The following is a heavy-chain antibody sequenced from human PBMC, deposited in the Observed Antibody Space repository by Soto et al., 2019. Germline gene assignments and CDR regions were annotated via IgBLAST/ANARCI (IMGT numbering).Heavy chain of an antibody. Sequence: GGSLRLSCEASGFTLRNYAMTWVRQAPGKGLAWVSLISANDVGTYYAASVKTRFTISTDQSRNTVYLRMDSLRADDTAIYYCAKAKNDYNWDNRPPFDYWGQGTLVTVSA. CDR2: ISANDVGT. D-gene: IGHD1-20*01. CDR3: AKAKNDYNWDNRPPFDY. CDR1: GFTLRNYA. V-gene: IGHV3-23*01. J-gene: IGHJ4*02.